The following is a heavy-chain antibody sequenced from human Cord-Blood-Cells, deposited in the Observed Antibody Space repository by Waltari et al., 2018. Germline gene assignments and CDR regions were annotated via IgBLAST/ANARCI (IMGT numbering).Heavy chain of an antibody. CDR1: GYTFTGNY. Sequence: QVQLVQSGAEVKKPGASVKVSCKASGYTFTGNYMHWGRQAPGQGLEWMGCINPNRGGTNYAQRFQGRVTMTRDTSISTAYMELSRLRSDDTAVYYCARESTGRYLSYWGQGTLVTVSS. V-gene: IGHV1-2*02. D-gene: IGHD3-9*01. J-gene: IGHJ4*02. CDR3: ARESTGRYLSY. CDR2: INPNRGGT.